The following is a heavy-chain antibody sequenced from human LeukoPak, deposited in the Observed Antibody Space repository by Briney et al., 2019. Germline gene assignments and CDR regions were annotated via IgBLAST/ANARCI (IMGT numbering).Heavy chain of an antibody. CDR2: IKQDGSEK. CDR3: ASQGRDYDFWSRYYPPDAFDI. D-gene: IGHD3-3*01. CDR1: GFTFSSYW. V-gene: IGHV3-7*01. J-gene: IGHJ3*02. Sequence: GGSLRLSCAASGFTFSSYWMSWVRQAPGKGLEWVANIKQDGSEKNYVDSVKGRFTISRDNAKNSLYLQMNSLRTEDTAVYYCASQGRDYDFWSRYYPPDAFDIWGQGTMVTVSS.